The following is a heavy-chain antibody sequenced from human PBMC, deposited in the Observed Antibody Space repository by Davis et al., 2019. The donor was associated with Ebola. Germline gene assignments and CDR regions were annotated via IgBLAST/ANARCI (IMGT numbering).Heavy chain of an antibody. J-gene: IGHJ3*02. CDR2: LGTSADT. CDR3: AKDTSNIWFDI. V-gene: IGHV3-23*01. CDR1: GFVFRNYV. Sequence: GESLKISCAASGFVFRNYVMSWVRQAPGKGLEWVSTLGTSADTYYADSVKGRFTISRDNSKNTLYLQMNGLIVEDTAIYYCAKDTSNIWFDIWGQGTMVTVSS. D-gene: IGHD1-26*01.